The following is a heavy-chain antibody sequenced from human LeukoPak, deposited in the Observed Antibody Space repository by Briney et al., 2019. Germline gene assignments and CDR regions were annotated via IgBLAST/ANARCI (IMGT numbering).Heavy chain of an antibody. CDR2: IYHSGST. J-gene: IGHJ5*02. CDR3: ATERYCGGDCYLQWFDP. V-gene: IGHV4-38-2*02. CDR1: GYSISSGYY. Sequence: SETLSLTCTVSGYSISSGYYWGWIRQPPGKGLEWIGSIYHSGSTYYNPSLKSRVTISVDTSKNQFSLKLSSVTAADTAVYYCATERYCGGDCYLQWFDPWGQGTLVTVSS. D-gene: IGHD2-21*01.